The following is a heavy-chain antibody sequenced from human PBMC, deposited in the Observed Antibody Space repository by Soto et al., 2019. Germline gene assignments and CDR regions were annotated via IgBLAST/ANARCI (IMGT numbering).Heavy chain of an antibody. J-gene: IGHJ5*02. V-gene: IGHV1-69*08. Sequence: QVQLVQSGAEVKKPGSSVKVSCKASGGTFSSYTISWVRQAPGQGLEWMGRIIPILGIANYAQKFQGRVTITADKSTSTAYMELSSLRSEDTAVYYCAREGSSSWYWFDRWGQGTLVTVSS. CDR1: GGTFSSYT. CDR3: AREGSSSWYWFDR. D-gene: IGHD6-13*01. CDR2: IIPILGIA.